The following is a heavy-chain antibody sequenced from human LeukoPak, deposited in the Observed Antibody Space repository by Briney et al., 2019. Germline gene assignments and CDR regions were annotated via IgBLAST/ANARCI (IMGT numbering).Heavy chain of an antibody. CDR3: AKGFNQYSSSNPGPNFDY. Sequence: GGSLRLSCAASGFTFSSYAMSWVRQAPGKGLEWVSAISGSGGSTYYADSVKGRFTISRDNSKNTLYLQMNSLRAEDTAVYYCAKGFNQYSSSNPGPNFDYWGQGTLVTVSS. CDR1: GFTFSSYA. J-gene: IGHJ4*02. V-gene: IGHV3-23*01. CDR2: ISGSGGST. D-gene: IGHD6-6*01.